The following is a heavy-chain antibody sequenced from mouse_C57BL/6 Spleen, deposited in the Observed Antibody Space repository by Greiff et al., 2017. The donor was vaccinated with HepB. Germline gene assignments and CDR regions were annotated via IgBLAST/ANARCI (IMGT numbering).Heavy chain of an antibody. Sequence: VQLQESGAELVKPGASVKMSCKASGYTFTSYWITWVKQRPGQGLEWIGDIYPGSGSTNYNEKFKSKATLTVDTSSSTAYMQLSSLTSEDSAVYYCARSHYDPHYYAMDYWGQGTSVTVSS. D-gene: IGHD2-4*01. J-gene: IGHJ4*01. CDR2: IYPGSGST. CDR1: GYTFTSYW. CDR3: ARSHYDPHYYAMDY. V-gene: IGHV1-55*01.